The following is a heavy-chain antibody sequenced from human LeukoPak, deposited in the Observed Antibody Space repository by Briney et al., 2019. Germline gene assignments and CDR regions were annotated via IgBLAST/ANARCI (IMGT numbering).Heavy chain of an antibody. V-gene: IGHV3-30*18. J-gene: IGHJ6*03. CDR1: GFTFSSYG. Sequence: GGSLRLSCAASGFTFSSYGMHWVRQAPGKGLEWVAVISSDGSNKYYADSVKGRFTISRDNSKNTVYLHMNSLGAEVTAVYYCAKDSSTGYYYMDVWDKGTTVTVSS. D-gene: IGHD2-2*01. CDR3: AKDSSTGYYYMDV. CDR2: ISSDGSNK.